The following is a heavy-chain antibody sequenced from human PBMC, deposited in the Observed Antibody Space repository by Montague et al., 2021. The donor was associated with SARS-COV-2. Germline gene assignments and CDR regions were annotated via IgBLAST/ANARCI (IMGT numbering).Heavy chain of an antibody. CDR2: IYTSGST. CDR3: ARDVGVPLAPPYSWFDP. CDR1: GGPISSYY. J-gene: IGHJ5*02. Sequence: SKTLSLTCSVSGGPISSYYWSWIRQPAGKGLEWIGCIYTSGSTNFNPSLKSRVTMSVDTSKNQFSLKLSSVTAADTAVYYCARDVGVPLAPPYSWFDPWGQGTLVTVSS. V-gene: IGHV4-4*07. D-gene: IGHD2-2*01.